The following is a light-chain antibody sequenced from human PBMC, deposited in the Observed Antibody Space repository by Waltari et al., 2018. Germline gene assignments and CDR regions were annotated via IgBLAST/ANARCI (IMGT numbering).Light chain of an antibody. CDR3: MIWHSSAVV. CDR1: SDINVGTYK. J-gene: IGLJ2*01. Sequence: QAVLTQPSSLSASPGASASLTCTLRSDINVGTYKIYWYQQKPGSPPQYLLRYKSDSDKQQGSGVPSRFSGLKDASANAGILLSSGLQAEDEADYYCMIWHSSAVVFGGGTKLTVL. CDR2: YKSDSDK. V-gene: IGLV5-45*03.